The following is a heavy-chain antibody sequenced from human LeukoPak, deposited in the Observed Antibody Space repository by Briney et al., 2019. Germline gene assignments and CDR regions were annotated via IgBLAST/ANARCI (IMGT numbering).Heavy chain of an antibody. J-gene: IGHJ4*02. CDR2: INHSGST. CDR1: GESFSGYY. Sequence: SETLSLTCAVYGESFSGYYWSWIRQPPGKGLEWIGEINHSGSTNYNPSLKSRVTISVDMSKSQFSLKLSSVTAADTAVYYCARVTSHSMTVDYWGQGTLVTVSS. V-gene: IGHV4-34*01. D-gene: IGHD2/OR15-2a*01. CDR3: ARVTSHSMTVDY.